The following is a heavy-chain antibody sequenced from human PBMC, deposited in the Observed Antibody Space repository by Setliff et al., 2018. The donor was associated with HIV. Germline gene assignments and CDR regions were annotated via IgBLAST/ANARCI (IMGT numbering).Heavy chain of an antibody. Sequence: PSETLSLTCTVSGGSISSGGYYWSWIRQHPGKGLEWIGYIYYSGSTYYNPSLKSRVTISVDTSKNQFSLKLSSVTAADTAVYYCARTSAAGTDYYMDVWGKGTTVTVSS. CDR2: IYYSGST. D-gene: IGHD6-13*01. J-gene: IGHJ6*03. V-gene: IGHV4-31*03. CDR3: ARTSAAGTDYYMDV. CDR1: GGSISSGGYY.